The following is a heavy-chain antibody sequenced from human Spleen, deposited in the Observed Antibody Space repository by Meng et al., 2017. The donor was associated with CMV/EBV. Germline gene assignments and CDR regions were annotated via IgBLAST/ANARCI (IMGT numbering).Heavy chain of an antibody. V-gene: IGHV1-2*02. CDR3: ARETVGDTYYYYYYGRDV. CDR2: INPNSGGT. J-gene: IGHJ6*02. CDR1: GYTFTGYY. Sequence: ASVKVSCKASGYTFTGYYMHWVRQAPGQGLEWMGWINPNSGGTNYAQKFQGRVTMTRDTSSSTAYMDLSRLRSDDTAVYYCARETVGDTYYYYYYGRDVWGQGTTVTVSS. D-gene: IGHD1-26*01.